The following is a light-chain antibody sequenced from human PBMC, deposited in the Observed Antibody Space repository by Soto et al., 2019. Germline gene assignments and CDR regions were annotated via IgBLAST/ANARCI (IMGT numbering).Light chain of an antibody. V-gene: IGKV3-15*01. J-gene: IGKJ5*01. CDR2: GAS. CDR3: QQYKSWPPIT. Sequence: EIVMTQSPATLSVSPGECVTLSCRASQTVPSRIALYQQKPGQAPSLLIYGASTRATGVPDRFSGTGSGTESTLTISSLKSEDYAVYYCQQYKSWPPITFGQGTRLEIK. CDR1: QTVPSR.